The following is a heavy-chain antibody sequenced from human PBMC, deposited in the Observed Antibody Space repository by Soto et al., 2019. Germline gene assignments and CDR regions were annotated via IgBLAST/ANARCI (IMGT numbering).Heavy chain of an antibody. J-gene: IGHJ5*02. V-gene: IGHV1-18*01. D-gene: IGHD6-19*01. CDR2: ISAYNGNT. Sequence: QVQLVQSGAEVKKPGASVKVSCKASGYTFTSYGISWVRQAPGQGLEWMGWISAYNGNTNYAQKLQGRVTMTTDTPTSTAYMERRSLRPDDRAVYSCARESAVAALDPWGQGTLVTVSS. CDR1: GYTFTSYG. CDR3: ARESAVAALDP.